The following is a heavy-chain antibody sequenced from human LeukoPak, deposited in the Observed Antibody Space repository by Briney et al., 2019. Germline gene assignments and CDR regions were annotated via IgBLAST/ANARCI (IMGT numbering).Heavy chain of an antibody. V-gene: IGHV5-51*01. CDR2: IYPRDSDT. D-gene: IGHD5-12*01. CDR1: GYLFTNYW. J-gene: IGHJ4*02. Sequence: GEYLKISRKGSGYLFTNYWLGWVRQLPGKGLEWMGIIYPRDSDTRYSPSFQGQVTVSADKSISTAYLQWSSLEASDTAIYYCARRQYSGYDFDFWGQGTLVTVSS. CDR3: ARRQYSGYDFDF.